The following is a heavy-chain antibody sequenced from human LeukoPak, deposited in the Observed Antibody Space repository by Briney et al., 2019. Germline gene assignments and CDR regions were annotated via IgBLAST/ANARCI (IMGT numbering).Heavy chain of an antibody. CDR3: ARDAPQVPAAGVLAS. V-gene: IGHV3-48*03. J-gene: IGHJ5*02. D-gene: IGHD6-13*01. Sequence: GGSLRLSCAASGFDFSAYEMNWVRQAPGKGLEWVAYFAGSDTTTYYADSVKGRFTFSRDISKNTLYLQMNGLRTEDTAMYYCARDAPQVPAAGVLASWGQGTLVTVSS. CDR2: FAGSDTTT. CDR1: GFDFSAYE.